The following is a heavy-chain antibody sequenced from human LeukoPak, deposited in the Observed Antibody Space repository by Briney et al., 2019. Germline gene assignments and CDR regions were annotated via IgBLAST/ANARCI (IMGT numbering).Heavy chain of an antibody. J-gene: IGHJ5*02. CDR1: GFTFSSYS. CDR3: ARAYEQQLLISGFDP. CDR2: ISSSSSTI. V-gene: IGHV3-48*04. Sequence: GGSLRLSCAASGFTFSSYSMNWVRQAPGKGLEWVSYISSSSSTIYYADSVKGRFTISRDNAKNSLYLQMNSLRAEDTAVYYCARAYEQQLLISGFDPWGQGTLVTVSS. D-gene: IGHD6-13*01.